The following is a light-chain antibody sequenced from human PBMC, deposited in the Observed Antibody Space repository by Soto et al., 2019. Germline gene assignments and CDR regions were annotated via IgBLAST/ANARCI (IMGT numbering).Light chain of an antibody. CDR3: QKYHNWPPLT. CDR1: QSINDN. J-gene: IGKJ4*01. V-gene: IGKV3-15*01. CDR2: SAN. Sequence: EIVITQSPATLSVSPGESVTLSCRASQSINDNVAWYQQKTGQAPRLLMYSANTRATGIPARFSGSGSGTEFTLTTRSLKSQDFAVYYCQKYHNWPPLTVGGGTKVEIK.